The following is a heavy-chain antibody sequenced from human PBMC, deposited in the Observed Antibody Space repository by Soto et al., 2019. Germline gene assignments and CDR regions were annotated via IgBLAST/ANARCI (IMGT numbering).Heavy chain of an antibody. D-gene: IGHD3-3*02. V-gene: IGHV5-10-1*01. CDR2: IDPSNSYT. J-gene: IGHJ4*02. CDR3: AFLDTSLDFDF. CDR1: GYRFTSYW. Sequence: PXESLKTSFKGSGYRFTSYWLSWVRQMPGKGLEWMGRIDPSNSYTHYSPSFHGHVTISADNSISTAYLQWSNLRASDTAIYYCAFLDTSLDFDFWGQGTLVTVSS.